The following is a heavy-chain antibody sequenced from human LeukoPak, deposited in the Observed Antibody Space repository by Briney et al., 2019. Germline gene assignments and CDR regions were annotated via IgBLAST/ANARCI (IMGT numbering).Heavy chain of an antibody. CDR1: GFTVSSNY. CDR2: IYSGGST. CDR3: ASVTLSAYDGDY. V-gene: IGHV3-53*01. D-gene: IGHD5-12*01. J-gene: IGHJ4*02. Sequence: GGSLRLSCAASGFTVSSNYMSWVRQAPGKGLEWVSVIYSGGSTYYADSVKGRFTISRDSSKNTLYLQMNSLRAEDTAVYYCASVTLSAYDGDYRGQGTLVTVSS.